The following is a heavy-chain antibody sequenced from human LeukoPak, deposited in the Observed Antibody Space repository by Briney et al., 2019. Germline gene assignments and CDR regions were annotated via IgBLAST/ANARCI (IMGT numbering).Heavy chain of an antibody. D-gene: IGHD2-15*01. CDR3: ARLDCSGASCYSPTLYYFDY. CDR2: INHSGST. V-gene: IGHV4-34*01. J-gene: IGHJ4*02. Sequence: SETLSLTCAVYGGSFSGYYWSWIRQPPGKGLEWIGEINHSGSTNYNPSLKSRVTISVDTSKNQFSLKLSSVTAADTAVYYCARLDCSGASCYSPTLYYFDYWGQGTLVTVSS. CDR1: GGSFSGYY.